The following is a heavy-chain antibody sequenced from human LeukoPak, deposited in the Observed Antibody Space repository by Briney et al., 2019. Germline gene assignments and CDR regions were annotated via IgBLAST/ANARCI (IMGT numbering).Heavy chain of an antibody. D-gene: IGHD3-10*01. CDR1: GGSISSSGYS. V-gene: IGHV4-61*05. CDR3: ARQGSLASGTFDC. Sequence: SETLSLTCTVSGGSISSSGYSWGWIRQPPGKGLEWIGYTYNGGSTKYNPSLKSRVTISVDTSKNQFSLKLKSVTAADTAVFYCARQGSLASGTFDCWGQGILVTVSS. J-gene: IGHJ4*02. CDR2: TYNGGST.